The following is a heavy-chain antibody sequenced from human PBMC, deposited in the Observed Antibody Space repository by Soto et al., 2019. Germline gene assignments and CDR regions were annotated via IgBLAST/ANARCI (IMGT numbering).Heavy chain of an antibody. V-gene: IGHV3-7*01. CDR2: IKQDGSDK. D-gene: IGHD6-13*01. CDR3: ARDFLAQLAY. CDR1: GFTFSSYW. J-gene: IGHJ4*02. Sequence: PGGSLRLSCAASGFTFSSYWMSWVRQAPGKGLEWVAYIKQDGSDKYYVDSVKGRFTISRDNAKNSLYLQMNSLRAEDTAVYYCARDFLAQLAYWGQGTLVTVYS.